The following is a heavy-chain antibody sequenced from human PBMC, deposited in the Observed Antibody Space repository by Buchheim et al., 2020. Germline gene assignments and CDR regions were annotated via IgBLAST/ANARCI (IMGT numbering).Heavy chain of an antibody. CDR1: GGSISSYY. CDR3: ARLRDGLGTGMDV. D-gene: IGHD3-10*01. CDR2: IYYSGST. Sequence: QVQLQELGPGLVKPSETLSLTCTVSGGSISSYYWSWIRQPPGKGLEWIGYIYYSGSTNYNPSLKSRVTISVDTSKNQFSLKLSSVTAADTAVYYCARLRDGLGTGMDVWGQGTT. V-gene: IGHV4-59*08. J-gene: IGHJ6*02.